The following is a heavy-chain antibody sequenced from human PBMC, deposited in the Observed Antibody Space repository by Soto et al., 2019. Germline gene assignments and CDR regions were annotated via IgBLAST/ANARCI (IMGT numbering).Heavy chain of an antibody. Sequence: HVQLVQSGAAVKKPGASVKVSCKASGYTFTSYSMHLVRQAPGQGLEWMGIINPSGGSTSYAQKFQGRVTMTRDTATSTVYMELSSLRSEDTAVYYCARDDGDDFWSGIDYWGQGTLVTVSS. CDR1: GYTFTSYS. J-gene: IGHJ4*02. V-gene: IGHV1-46*01. CDR2: INPSGGST. D-gene: IGHD3-3*01. CDR3: ARDDGDDFWSGIDY.